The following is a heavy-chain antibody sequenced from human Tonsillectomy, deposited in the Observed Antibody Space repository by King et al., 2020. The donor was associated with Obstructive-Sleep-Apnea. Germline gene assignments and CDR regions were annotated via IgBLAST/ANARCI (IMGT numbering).Heavy chain of an antibody. CDR2: IYYSGST. J-gene: IGHJ4*02. Sequence: QLQESGPGLVKPSETLSLTCTVSGGSVSSGSYYWSWIRQPPGKGLEWIGYIYYSGSTNYNPSLKSRVTISVETSKNQFSLKLSSVTAADTAVYYCARGAAGYYYDSSGYYYFDYWGQGTLVTVSS. CDR1: GGSVSSGSYY. CDR3: ARGAAGYYYDSSGYYYFDY. V-gene: IGHV4-61*01. D-gene: IGHD3-22*01.